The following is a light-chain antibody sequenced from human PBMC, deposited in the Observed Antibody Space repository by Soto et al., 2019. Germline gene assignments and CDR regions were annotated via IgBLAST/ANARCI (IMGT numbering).Light chain of an antibody. CDR3: QQYGSSPST. Sequence: EIVLTQSPGTLSLSPGARATLSCRASQSVSSSYLAWYQQKPGQAPRLLIYGASSRATGIPDRFSGSGSGTDFTLTISRLDPEDFAVYYCQQYGSSPSTFGQGTKLEIK. V-gene: IGKV3-20*01. J-gene: IGKJ2*01. CDR1: QSVSSSY. CDR2: GAS.